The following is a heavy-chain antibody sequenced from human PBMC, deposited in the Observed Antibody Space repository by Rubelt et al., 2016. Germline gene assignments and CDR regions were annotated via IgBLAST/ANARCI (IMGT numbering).Heavy chain of an antibody. Sequence: SLSLSCAASGFTISSDALHWVRQAPGKGLEWVALISYDGSKTYYADFVRGRFTISRDNSENTLYLHVNSLRAEDSAVYYCARDVRSRGWFDPWGQGTLVTVSS. V-gene: IGHV3-30*04. D-gene: IGHD3-10*01. CDR3: ARDVRSRGWFDP. J-gene: IGHJ5*02. CDR1: GFTISSDA. CDR2: ISYDGSKT.